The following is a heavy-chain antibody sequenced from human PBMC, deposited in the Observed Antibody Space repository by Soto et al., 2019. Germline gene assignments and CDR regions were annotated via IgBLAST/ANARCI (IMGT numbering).Heavy chain of an antibody. Sequence: EVQLTESGGGLVQPGGSLRLSCAASGFTFSSYSMTWVRQAPGKGLEWVSGISDSGGNTWYADSVKGRFTISRDNSKNTLFLQMNSLRAEDMAVYFCSKWSGFGDAWGQGTLVTVSS. D-gene: IGHD3-10*01. J-gene: IGHJ5*02. V-gene: IGHV3-23*01. CDR2: ISDSGGNT. CDR1: GFTFSSYS. CDR3: SKWSGFGDA.